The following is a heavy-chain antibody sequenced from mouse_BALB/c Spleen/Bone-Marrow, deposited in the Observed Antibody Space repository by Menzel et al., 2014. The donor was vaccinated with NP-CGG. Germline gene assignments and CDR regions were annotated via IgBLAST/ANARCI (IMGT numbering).Heavy chain of an antibody. D-gene: IGHD2-12*01. Sequence: QVQLQQSGPGLVQPSQSLSITCTVSGFSLTSYGVHWVRQSPGKGLEWLGVIWSGGTTDYNAPFISRLSISKDNSKSQVLFKMNSLQANDTAIYYCARNPIRRNAMDYWGQGTSVTVSS. CDR3: ARNPIRRNAMDY. CDR1: GFSLTSYG. V-gene: IGHV2-2*02. CDR2: IWSGGTT. J-gene: IGHJ4*01.